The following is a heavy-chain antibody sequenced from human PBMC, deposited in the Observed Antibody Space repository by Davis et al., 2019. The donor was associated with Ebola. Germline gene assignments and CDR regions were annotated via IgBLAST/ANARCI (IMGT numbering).Heavy chain of an antibody. V-gene: IGHV3-7*01. Sequence: PGGSLRLSCVVSGLTFSKFWMSWVRQAPGKGLEWVANINQAGILQYYVDSLKGRFSISRDNTRSSLYLQMNSLRDEDTALYYCARVGAAAKELWGQGTLVTVSS. J-gene: IGHJ4*02. CDR1: GLTFSKFW. D-gene: IGHD2-15*01. CDR2: INQAGILQ. CDR3: ARVGAAAKEL.